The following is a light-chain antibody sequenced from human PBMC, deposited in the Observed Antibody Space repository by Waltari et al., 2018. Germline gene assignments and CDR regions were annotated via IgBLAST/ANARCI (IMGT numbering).Light chain of an antibody. J-gene: IGKJ5*01. Sequence: VLTQSPGTLSLSQGERATLSCRASQSVRGNYLAWYQQKPGQSPRLLIYDTSTRATGIPDRFRGSVSGTDFTLTINRLEPEDFAVYFCQQYSASPHVTFGQGTRLEIK. CDR3: QQYSASPHVT. CDR2: DTS. CDR1: QSVRGNY. V-gene: IGKV3-20*01.